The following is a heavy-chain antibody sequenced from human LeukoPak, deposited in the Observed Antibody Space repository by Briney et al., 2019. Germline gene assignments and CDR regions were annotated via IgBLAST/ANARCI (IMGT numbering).Heavy chain of an antibody. V-gene: IGHV4-61*09. CDR3: ARTYGGGVTDAFDI. CDR2: IYSSGNT. J-gene: IGHJ3*02. D-gene: IGHD2-21*01. CDR1: GGSISSGSYY. Sequence: SQTLSLTCTVSGGSISSGSYYWRWIRQPAGKGLEWIGYIYSSGNTIYNPSLKSRVTMSVDTSMNQFSLRLSSVTAADTAIYYCARTYGGGVTDAFDIWGQGTIVTVSS.